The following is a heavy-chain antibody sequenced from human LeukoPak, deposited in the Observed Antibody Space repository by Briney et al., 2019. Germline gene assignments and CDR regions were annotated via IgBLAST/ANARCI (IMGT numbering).Heavy chain of an antibody. CDR2: ISYDGSNK. D-gene: IGHD5-24*01. Sequence: GGSLRLSCAASGFTFSSYAMHWVRQAPGKGLEWVAVISYDGSNKYYADSVKGRFTIFRDNSKNTLYLQMNSLRAEDTAVYYCARDTDGYNWLPHYYYGMDVWGQGTTVTVSS. V-gene: IGHV3-30*04. CDR1: GFTFSSYA. J-gene: IGHJ6*02. CDR3: ARDTDGYNWLPHYYYGMDV.